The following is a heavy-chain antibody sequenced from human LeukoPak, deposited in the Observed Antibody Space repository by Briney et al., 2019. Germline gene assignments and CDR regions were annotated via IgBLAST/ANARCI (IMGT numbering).Heavy chain of an antibody. CDR3: ARDQASYYDFWSGYSQSRWFDP. V-gene: IGHV4-38-2*02. CDR1: GYSISSGYY. CDR2: IYHSGST. J-gene: IGHJ5*02. D-gene: IGHD3-3*01. Sequence: PSETLSLTCTVSGYSISSGYYWGWIRQPPGKGLERIGSIYHSGSTYYNPSLKSRVTISVDTSKNQFSLKLSSVTAADTAVYYCARDQASYYDFWSGYSQSRWFDPWGQGTLVTVSS.